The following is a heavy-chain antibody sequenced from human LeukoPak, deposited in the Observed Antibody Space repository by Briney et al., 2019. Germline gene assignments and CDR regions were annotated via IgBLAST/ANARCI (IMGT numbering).Heavy chain of an antibody. D-gene: IGHD1-1*01. Sequence: PSETLSLTCSVSGGSITYYHWSWIRQPAGKGLEWIGRIQTSGKTNYNTSLKSRVTMSVDTSKNQFSLKLSSVTAADTAVYYCVRDVGTSDAFDIWGQGTMVIVSS. V-gene: IGHV4-4*07. CDR3: VRDVGTSDAFDI. J-gene: IGHJ3*02. CDR2: IQTSGKT. CDR1: GGSITYYH.